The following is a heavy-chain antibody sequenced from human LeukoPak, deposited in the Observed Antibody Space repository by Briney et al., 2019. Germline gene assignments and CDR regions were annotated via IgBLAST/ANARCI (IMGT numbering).Heavy chain of an antibody. Sequence: SVKVSCKASGGTFSSYAISWVRQAPGQGLEWMGGIIPIFGTANYAQKFQGRVTMTTDTSTSTAYMELRSLRSDDTAVYYCARHRLHRLYYDSSGYYHDAFDIRGQGTMVTVSS. CDR1: GGTFSSYA. V-gene: IGHV1-69*05. CDR2: IIPIFGTA. CDR3: ARHRLHRLYYDSSGYYHDAFDI. D-gene: IGHD3-22*01. J-gene: IGHJ3*02.